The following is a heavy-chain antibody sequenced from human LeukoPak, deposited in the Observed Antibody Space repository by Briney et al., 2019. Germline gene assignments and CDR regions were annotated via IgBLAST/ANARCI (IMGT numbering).Heavy chain of an antibody. Sequence: GGSLRLSCAPSGFTFSNYCMSWVRQAPGKGREWVANISQDGNEKYYVDSVKGRFTISRDNAKNSLYLQMNSLRAEDTAVYYCARAVAAPDYYFDYWGQGTLVTVSS. D-gene: IGHD6-19*01. CDR1: GFTFSNYC. J-gene: IGHJ4*02. V-gene: IGHV3-7*01. CDR3: ARAVAAPDYYFDY. CDR2: ISQDGNEK.